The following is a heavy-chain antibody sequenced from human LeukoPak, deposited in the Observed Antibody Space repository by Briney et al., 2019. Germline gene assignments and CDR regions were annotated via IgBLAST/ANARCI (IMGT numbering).Heavy chain of an antibody. D-gene: IGHD6-19*01. CDR3: ARGGSGRVGIIDY. CDR2: IWYDGSNK. V-gene: IGHV3-33*01. J-gene: IGHJ4*02. CDR1: GFTFSSYG. Sequence: PRGSLRLSCAASGFTFSSYGMHWVRQAPGKGLEWVAVIWYDGSNKYYADSVKGRFTISRDNSKNTLYLQMNSLRAEDTAVYYCARGGSGRVGIIDYWGQGTLVTVSS.